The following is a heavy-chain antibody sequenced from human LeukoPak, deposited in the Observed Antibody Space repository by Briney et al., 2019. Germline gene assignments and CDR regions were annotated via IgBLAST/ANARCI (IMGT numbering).Heavy chain of an antibody. CDR1: GFTFSSYA. CDR2: ISGSGGST. D-gene: IGHD3-10*01. J-gene: IGHJ4*02. Sequence: GGSLRLSCAASGFTFSSYAMSWVRQAPGKGLEWVSAISGSGGSTYYADSVKGRFTISRDNSKNTLYLQMNSLRAEDTAVYYCAKALIQLLWFGEEDYWGQGTLVTVSS. V-gene: IGHV3-23*01. CDR3: AKALIQLLWFGEEDY.